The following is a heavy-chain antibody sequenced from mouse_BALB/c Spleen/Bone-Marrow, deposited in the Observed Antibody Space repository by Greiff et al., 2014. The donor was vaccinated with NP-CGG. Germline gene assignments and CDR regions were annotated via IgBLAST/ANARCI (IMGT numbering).Heavy chain of an antibody. CDR3: ARGIRYYGSICGYLDV. Sequence: EVKLVESGGGLVKPGGSLKLSCAASGFIFSDYYMYWVRQTPEKRLEWVATISDGGSYTYYPDSVKGRFTISRDHAKNNLYLRMSSLKSEDTAMYYCARGIRYYGSICGYLDVWGAGTAVTVSS. V-gene: IGHV5-4*02. D-gene: IGHD1-1*01. CDR2: ISDGGSYT. CDR1: GFIFSDYY. J-gene: IGHJ1*01.